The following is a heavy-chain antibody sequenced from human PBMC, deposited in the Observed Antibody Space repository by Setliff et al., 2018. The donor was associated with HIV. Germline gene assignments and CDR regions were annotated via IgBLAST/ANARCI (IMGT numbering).Heavy chain of an antibody. V-gene: IGHV4-59*01. Sequence: SETLSLTCAVYGGSFSSYYWSWIRQPPGKGLEWIGYIYYTGIPTYNPSLEGRITMSVDRSKNQFSLRLTSVTAADTAMYYCARVSRLHPFDPWGQGTLVTVSS. CDR1: GGSFSSYY. J-gene: IGHJ5*02. CDR2: IYYTGIP. D-gene: IGHD2-15*01. CDR3: ARVSRLHPFDP.